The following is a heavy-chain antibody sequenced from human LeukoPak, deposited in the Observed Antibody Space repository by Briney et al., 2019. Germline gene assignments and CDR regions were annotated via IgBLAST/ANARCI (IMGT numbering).Heavy chain of an antibody. CDR3: AKDLQTFHDYSIKRDWFDP. CDR1: GFTFSSYA. J-gene: IGHJ5*02. V-gene: IGHV3-23*01. D-gene: IGHD4-11*01. Sequence: GGSLRLSCAASGFTFSSYAMSWVRQAPGRGLEWVSAISGSGGSTYYADSVKGRFTISRDNSKNTLYLQMNSLRAEDTAVYYCAKDLQTFHDYSIKRDWFDPWGQGTLVTVSS. CDR2: ISGSGGST.